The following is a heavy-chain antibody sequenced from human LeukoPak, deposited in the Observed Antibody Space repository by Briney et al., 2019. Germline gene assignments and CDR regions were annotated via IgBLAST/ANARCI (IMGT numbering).Heavy chain of an antibody. V-gene: IGHV3-21*01. CDR2: ISSSSSYI. CDR3: ARDQLVEYSYAYYFDY. CDR1: GFTFSSYS. J-gene: IGHJ4*02. Sequence: GGSLRLSCAASGFTFSSYSMNWVRQAPGKGLEWVSSISSSSSYIYYADSVKGRFTISRDNAKNSLYLQMNSLRAEDTAVYYCARDQLVEYSYAYYFDYWGQGTLVTVSS. D-gene: IGHD5-18*01.